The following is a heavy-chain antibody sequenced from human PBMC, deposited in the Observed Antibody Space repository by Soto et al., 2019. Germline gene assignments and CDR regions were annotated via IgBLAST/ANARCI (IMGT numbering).Heavy chain of an antibody. D-gene: IGHD2-2*01. CDR2: ISSNGGST. CDR3: ARSIFQLLCDY. J-gene: IGHJ4*02. CDR1: GFTFSSYA. V-gene: IGHV3-64*01. Sequence: EVQLVESGGGLVQPGGSLRLSCAASGFTFSSYAMHWVRQAPGKGLEYVSAISSNGGSTYYANSVKGRFTISRDNSKNTLYLQMGSLRAEDVAVYYCARSIFQLLCDYWGQGTLVTVSS.